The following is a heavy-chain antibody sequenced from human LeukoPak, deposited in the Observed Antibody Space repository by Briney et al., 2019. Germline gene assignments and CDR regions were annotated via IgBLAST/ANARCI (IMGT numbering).Heavy chain of an antibody. J-gene: IGHJ6*03. Sequence: SQTLSLTCTVSGGSISSGSYYWSWIRQPAGKGLEWIGRIYTSGSTNYNPSLKSRVTISADTSKNQFSLKLSSVTAEDTAVYYCASTARQYGSGRYYHYYYYMDVWGKGTTVTVSS. V-gene: IGHV4-61*02. D-gene: IGHD3-10*01. CDR3: ASTARQYGSGRYYHYYYYMDV. CDR2: IYTSGST. CDR1: GGSISSGSYY.